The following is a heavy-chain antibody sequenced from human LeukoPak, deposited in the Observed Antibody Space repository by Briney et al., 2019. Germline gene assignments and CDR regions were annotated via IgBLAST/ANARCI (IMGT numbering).Heavy chain of an antibody. CDR2: ISPSGGST. V-gene: IGHV1-46*01. D-gene: IGHD3-22*01. CDR1: GYTFTGNY. Sequence: GASVKVSCKASGYTFTGNYMHWVRQAPGQGPEWMGVISPSGGSTTYAQKFQGRVTLTRDMSTSTDYLELSSLRSDDTAVYYCARADFITMISGWFDPWGQGTLVTVSS. J-gene: IGHJ5*02. CDR3: ARADFITMISGWFDP.